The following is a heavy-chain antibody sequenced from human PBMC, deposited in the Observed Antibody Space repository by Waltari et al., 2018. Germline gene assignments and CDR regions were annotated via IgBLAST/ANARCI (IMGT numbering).Heavy chain of an antibody. CDR1: GGTFSSYA. Sequence: QVQLVQSGAEVKKPGSSVKVSCKASGGTFSSYAISWVRQARGQGLEWMGGIIPIFGPANYAQKFQGRVTITADESTSTAYMELSSLRSEDTAVYYCAGGDYSGTYYSYYYYMDVWGKGTTVTISS. CDR2: IIPIFGPA. D-gene: IGHD1-26*01. CDR3: AGGDYSGTYYSYYYYMDV. V-gene: IGHV1-69*12. J-gene: IGHJ6*03.